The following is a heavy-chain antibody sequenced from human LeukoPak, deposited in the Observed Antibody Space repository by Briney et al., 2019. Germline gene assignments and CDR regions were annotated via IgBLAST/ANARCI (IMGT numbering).Heavy chain of an antibody. Sequence: ASVKVSCKASGYTFTSYYMHWVRQAPGQGLEWMGIINPSGGSTSYAQKFQGRVTMTRDTSTSTVYMELSSLRSEDTAVYYCARDKAPGHSSGWYDDYYYYMDVWGKGTTVTVSS. CDR1: GYTFTSYY. CDR3: ARDKAPGHSSGWYDDYYYYMDV. D-gene: IGHD6-19*01. V-gene: IGHV1-46*01. CDR2: INPSGGST. J-gene: IGHJ6*03.